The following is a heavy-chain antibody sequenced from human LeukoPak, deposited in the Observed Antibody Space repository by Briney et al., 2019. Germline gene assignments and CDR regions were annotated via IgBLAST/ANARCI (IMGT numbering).Heavy chain of an antibody. D-gene: IGHD3-3*01. CDR3: ARDRSPDFWSGDYRDAFDI. CDR1: GYTFTSYG. Sequence: GASVKVSCKASGYTFTSYGISWVRQAPGQGLEWMGWISCYNGNTNSAQKLLGRVSMTTDTSTSTAYMELRSLRSDDTAVYYCARDRSPDFWSGDYRDAFDIWGQGTMVTVSS. J-gene: IGHJ3*02. CDR2: ISCYNGNT. V-gene: IGHV1-18*01.